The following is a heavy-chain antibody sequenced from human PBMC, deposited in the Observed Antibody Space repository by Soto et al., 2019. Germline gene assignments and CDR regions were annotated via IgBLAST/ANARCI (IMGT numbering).Heavy chain of an antibody. D-gene: IGHD3-3*01. CDR2: IYHSGST. V-gene: IGHV4-38-2*01. CDR3: ARGADVLRFLEWLPTSQYYFDY. CDR1: GHSISSGYY. Sequence: PSETLSLTCAVSGHSISSGYYWGWIRQPPGKGLEWIGSIYHSGSTYYNPSLKSRVTISVDTSKNQFSLKLSSVTAADTAVYYCARGADVLRFLEWLPTSQYYFDYWGQGTLVTVSS. J-gene: IGHJ4*02.